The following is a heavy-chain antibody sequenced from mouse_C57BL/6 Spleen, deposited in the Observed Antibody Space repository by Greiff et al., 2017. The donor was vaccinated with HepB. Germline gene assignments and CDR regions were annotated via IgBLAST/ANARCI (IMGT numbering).Heavy chain of an antibody. J-gene: IGHJ3*01. CDR2: IHPDNGDS. V-gene: IGHV14-4*01. D-gene: IGHD1-1*01. CDR3: TTYGGSSYDFAY. Sequence: EVQLQQSGAELVRPGASVKLSCTASGFNIKDDHMLWVKQRPEQGLEWIGWIHPDNGDSEYASNFQVKASITADIPSNTAYLQLSSLTSEDTAVYYWTTYGGSSYDFAYWGQGTLVTVA. CDR1: GFNIKDDH.